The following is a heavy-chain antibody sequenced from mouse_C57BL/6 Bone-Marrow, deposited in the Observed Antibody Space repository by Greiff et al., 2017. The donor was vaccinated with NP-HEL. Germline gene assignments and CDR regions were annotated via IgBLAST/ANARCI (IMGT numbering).Heavy chain of an antibody. Sequence: VKLMESGPGLVQPSQSLSITCTVSGFSLTSYGVHWVRQSPGKGLEWLGVIWSGGSTDYNADFISRLSISKDNSKSQVFFKMNSLQADDTAIYYCAREMVTNFDYWGQGTTLTVSS. J-gene: IGHJ2*01. CDR3: AREMVTNFDY. V-gene: IGHV2-2*01. CDR2: IWSGGST. D-gene: IGHD2-3*01. CDR1: GFSLTSYG.